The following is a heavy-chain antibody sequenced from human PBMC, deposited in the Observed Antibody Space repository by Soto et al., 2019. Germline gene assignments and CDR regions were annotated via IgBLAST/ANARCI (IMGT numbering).Heavy chain of an antibody. J-gene: IGHJ4*02. Sequence: PGGSLRLSCAASGFTFSNAWMNWVRQAPGKGLEWVSAISGSGGSTYYADSVKGRFTISRDNSKNTLYLQMNSLRAEDTAVYYCGWVATIWTQDWGQGTLVTVSS. D-gene: IGHD5-12*01. V-gene: IGHV3-23*01. CDR3: GWVATIWTQD. CDR2: ISGSGGST. CDR1: GFTFSNAW.